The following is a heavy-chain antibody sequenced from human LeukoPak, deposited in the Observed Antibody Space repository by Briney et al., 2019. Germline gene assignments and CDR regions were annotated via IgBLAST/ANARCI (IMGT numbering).Heavy chain of an antibody. D-gene: IGHD4-17*01. CDR3: ARDSITVTTRSGYYYYYYGMDV. V-gene: IGHV3-7*01. CDR2: IKQDGSEK. J-gene: IGHJ6*02. Sequence: GGSLRLSCAASGFTFSPYNMNWVRQAPGKGLEWVANIKQDGSEKYYVDSEKGRFTISRDNAKNSLYLQMNSLRAEDTAVYYCARDSITVTTRSGYYYYYYGMDVWGQGTTVTVSS. CDR1: GFTFSPYN.